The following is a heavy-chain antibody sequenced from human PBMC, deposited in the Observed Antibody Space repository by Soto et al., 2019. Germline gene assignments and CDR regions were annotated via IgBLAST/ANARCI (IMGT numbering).Heavy chain of an antibody. CDR3: ARVAYYDFWSGSKTHDYYYYGMDV. J-gene: IGHJ6*02. D-gene: IGHD3-3*01. Sequence: ASVKVSCKASGYTFTSYYMHWVLQAPGQGLEWMGIINPSGGSTSYAQKFQGRVTMTRDTSTSTVYMELSSLRSEDTAVYYCARVAYYDFWSGSKTHDYYYYGMDVWGQGTTVTVSS. CDR1: GYTFTSYY. CDR2: INPSGGST. V-gene: IGHV1-46*01.